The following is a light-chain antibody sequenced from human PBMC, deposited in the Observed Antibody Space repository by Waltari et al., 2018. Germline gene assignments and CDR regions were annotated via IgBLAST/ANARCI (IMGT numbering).Light chain of an antibody. CDR3: CSYAGGSTFV. V-gene: IGLV2-23*03. CDR1: RTDVGGYNL. Sequence: QSALTQPAPVSGSPGQSITISCTGTRTDVGGYNLVPWYQQHPNKAPKLIIYEGVKRPLGVSNRFSGSKSGNTASLTISGLQAEDEADYYCCSYAGGSTFVFGTGTEVTVL. J-gene: IGLJ1*01. CDR2: EGV.